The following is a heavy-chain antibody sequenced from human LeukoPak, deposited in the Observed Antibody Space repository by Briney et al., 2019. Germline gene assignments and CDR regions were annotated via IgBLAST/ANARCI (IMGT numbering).Heavy chain of an antibody. CDR3: ARDRDVYDFWSGYPFDY. V-gene: IGHV1-18*01. Sequence: ASVKVSCKASGYTFTSYGISWVRQAPGQGLEWMGWISAYNGNTNYAQKLQGRVTMTTDTSTSTAYMELRSLRSDDTAVYYCARDRDVYDFWSGYPFDYWGQGTLVTVSS. CDR1: GYTFTSYG. CDR2: ISAYNGNT. D-gene: IGHD3-3*01. J-gene: IGHJ4*02.